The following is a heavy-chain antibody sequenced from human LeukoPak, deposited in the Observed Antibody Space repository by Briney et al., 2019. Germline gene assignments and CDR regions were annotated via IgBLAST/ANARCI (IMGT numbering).Heavy chain of an antibody. CDR2: ISTYDDRT. CDR1: GYTFNTYG. V-gene: IGHV1-18*01. Sequence: ASVKVSCKASGYTFNTYGISWVRQAPGQGLEWMAWISTYDDRTNYAQKFQGRVNMTTDTSTSTAYMELKSLRSDDTAVYYCARDHKFVRDYWGQGTLVTVSS. CDR3: ARDHKFVRDY. J-gene: IGHJ4*02. D-gene: IGHD3-10*01.